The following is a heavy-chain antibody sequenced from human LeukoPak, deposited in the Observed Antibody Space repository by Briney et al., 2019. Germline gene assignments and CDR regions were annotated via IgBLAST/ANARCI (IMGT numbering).Heavy chain of an antibody. D-gene: IGHD5-12*01. Sequence: GRSLRLSCAASGFTFSSYAMHWVRQAPGKGLEWVAVISYDGSNKYYADSVKGRFTISRDNSKNTLYLQMNSLRAENTAVYYCGRDSRYSPLYGMDVWGQGTTVTVSS. CDR2: ISYDGSNK. CDR1: GFTFSSYA. V-gene: IGHV3-30-3*01. CDR3: GRDSRYSPLYGMDV. J-gene: IGHJ6*02.